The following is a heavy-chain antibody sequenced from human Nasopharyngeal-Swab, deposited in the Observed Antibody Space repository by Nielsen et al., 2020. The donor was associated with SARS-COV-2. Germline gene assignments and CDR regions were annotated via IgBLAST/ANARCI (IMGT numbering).Heavy chain of an antibody. D-gene: IGHD3-10*01. V-gene: IGHV3-23*01. CDR1: RFTFSSYA. J-gene: IGHJ5*02. Sequence: GGSLRLSCAASRFTFSSYAMSWVRQAPGKGLEWVSAINDNGKYTYYADSVKGRFTISRDNSKNTLYIQINNLRVEDTAVYYCAVGYGPGSSKTWFDPWGQGTLVTVSS. CDR3: AVGYGPGSSKTWFDP. CDR2: INDNGKYT.